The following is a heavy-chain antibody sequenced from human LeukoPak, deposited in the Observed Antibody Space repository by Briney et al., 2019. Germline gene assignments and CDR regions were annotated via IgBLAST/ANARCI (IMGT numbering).Heavy chain of an antibody. CDR3: AKDYGPANDFWSGYYTGIMDV. J-gene: IGHJ6*03. CDR1: GFTFSSYG. Sequence: GGSLRLSCAASGFTFSSYGMHWVRQAPGKGLDWVAFIHFDGNTNFSSDSVKGRFTISRDNPKNTLYLQMNSLRAEDTAVYYCAKDYGPANDFWSGYYTGIMDVWGKGTTVTVSS. D-gene: IGHD3-3*01. CDR2: IHFDGNTN. V-gene: IGHV3-30*02.